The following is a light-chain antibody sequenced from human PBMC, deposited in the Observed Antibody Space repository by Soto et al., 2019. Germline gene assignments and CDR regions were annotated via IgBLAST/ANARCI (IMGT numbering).Light chain of an antibody. Sequence: QSVLTQPASVSGSPGQSITISCTGTSSDVGGYNYVSWYQQHPGKAPKLMIYEVSNRPSGVSNRFSGSKSGNTASLTISGLQAEDGADYYCSSYTSSSHVVFGGGTKLPAL. J-gene: IGLJ2*01. CDR2: EVS. V-gene: IGLV2-14*01. CDR1: SSDVGGYNY. CDR3: SSYTSSSHVV.